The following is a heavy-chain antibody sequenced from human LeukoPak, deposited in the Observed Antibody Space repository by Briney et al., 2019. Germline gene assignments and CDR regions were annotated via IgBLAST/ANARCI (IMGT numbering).Heavy chain of an antibody. J-gene: IGHJ5*02. V-gene: IGHV4-59*01. Sequence: PSETLSLTCTVSGGSISSYYWSWIRQPPGKGLEWIGYIYYSGSTNYNPSLKSRVTISVDTSKNQFSLKLSSVTAADTAVYYCARDLRSSGWYGFGFDPWGQGTLVTVSS. CDR1: GGSISSYY. CDR3: ARDLRSSGWYGFGFDP. CDR2: IYYSGST. D-gene: IGHD6-19*01.